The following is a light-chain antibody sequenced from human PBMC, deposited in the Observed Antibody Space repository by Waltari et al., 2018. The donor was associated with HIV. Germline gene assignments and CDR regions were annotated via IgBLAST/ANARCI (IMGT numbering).Light chain of an antibody. CDR2: DAS. J-gene: IGKJ2*01. CDR3: QQRSRWPPAYT. V-gene: IGKV3-11*01. Sequence: EIVLTQSPATLSLSPGERATLSCRASQSVSIYLAWYQQKPGQPPRLLIYDASNRATAIPARFSGSGSGTYFTLTISSLEPEDFAVYYCQQRSRWPPAYTFGQGTKLEIK. CDR1: QSVSIY.